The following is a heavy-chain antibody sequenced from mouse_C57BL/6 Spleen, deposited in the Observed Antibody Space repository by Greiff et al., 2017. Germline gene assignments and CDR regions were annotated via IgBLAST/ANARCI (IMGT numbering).Heavy chain of an antibody. Sequence: VQLQQPGAELVRPGASVKLSCTASGFNIKDYYMHWVKQRPEQVLEWIGRIDPEDGDTEYAPKFQGKATMTADTSSNTAYLQLSSLTSEDTAVYYCTTYTTVVARVDYWGQGTSVTVSS. CDR3: TTYTTVVARVDY. D-gene: IGHD1-1*01. J-gene: IGHJ4*01. V-gene: IGHV14-1*01. CDR2: IDPEDGDT. CDR1: GFNIKDYY.